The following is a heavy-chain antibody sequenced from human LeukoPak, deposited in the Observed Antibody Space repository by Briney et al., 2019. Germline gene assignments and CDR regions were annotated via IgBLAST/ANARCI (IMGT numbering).Heavy chain of an antibody. J-gene: IGHJ4*02. Sequence: GASVKVSCKASGYTFTSYGISWVRQPPGQGLEWVGWISAYNGNTNHAQKLQGRVTMTTDTSTGTAYMELRSLRSDDTAVYYCARVLLVRGCFDFWGQGTLVTVSS. CDR2: ISAYNGNT. CDR1: GYTFTSYG. V-gene: IGHV1-18*04. D-gene: IGHD3-10*01. CDR3: ARVLLVRGCFDF.